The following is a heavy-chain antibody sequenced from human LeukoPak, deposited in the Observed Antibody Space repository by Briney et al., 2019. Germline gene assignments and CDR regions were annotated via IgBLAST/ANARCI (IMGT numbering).Heavy chain of an antibody. V-gene: IGHV4-30-2*01. CDR1: GGSISSGGYY. CDR2: IYHSGST. D-gene: IGHD6-6*01. Sequence: SEALSLTCTVSGGSISSGGYYWSWIRQPPGKGLEWIGYIYHSGSTYYNPSLKSRVTISVDRSKNQFSLKLSSVTAADTAVYYCASAYSSSNYWGQGTLVTVSS. CDR3: ASAYSSSNY. J-gene: IGHJ4*02.